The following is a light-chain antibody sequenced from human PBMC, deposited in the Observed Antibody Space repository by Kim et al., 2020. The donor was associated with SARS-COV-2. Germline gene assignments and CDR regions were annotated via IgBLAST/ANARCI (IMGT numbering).Light chain of an antibody. CDR1: NIGSKS. CDR3: QVCDSSSDHLV. J-gene: IGLJ2*01. V-gene: IGLV3-21*04. Sequence: SYELTQPPSVSVAPGKTARITCGGNNIGSKSVHWYQQKPGQAPVLVIYYDSDRPSGIPERFSGANSGNTATLTISRVEAGDVADYYCQVCDSSSDHLVFGGGTQLTVL. CDR2: YDS.